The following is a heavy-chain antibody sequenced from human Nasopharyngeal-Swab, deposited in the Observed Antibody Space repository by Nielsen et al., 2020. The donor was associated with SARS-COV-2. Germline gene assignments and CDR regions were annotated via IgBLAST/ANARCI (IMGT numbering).Heavy chain of an antibody. CDR3: LRGDSRDV. CDR1: GFTFSSYT. J-gene: IGHJ3*01. CDR2: TNAAGTYA. V-gene: IGHV3-21*01. D-gene: IGHD3-22*01. Sequence: GGSLRLSCAASGFTFSSYTMNWVRPAPGKGLVWVASTNAAGTYAHYADSVKGRFTISRENAKNSLYLQMNSLGAEDTAVYYCLRGDSRDVWGQGTMVTVSS.